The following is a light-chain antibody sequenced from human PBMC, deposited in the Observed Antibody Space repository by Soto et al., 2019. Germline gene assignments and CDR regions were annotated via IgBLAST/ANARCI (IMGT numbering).Light chain of an antibody. V-gene: IGKV3-20*01. J-gene: IGKJ5*01. Sequence: EIVLTQSPATLSLSPGERATLSCRASQSVSSSSLAWYQQKPGQAPRLLISGASSRAADIPDRFSGSGSGTDFTLTISRLEPGDFAVYFCQQYNIWPYTFGQGTRLEIK. CDR1: QSVSSSS. CDR3: QQYNIWPYT. CDR2: GAS.